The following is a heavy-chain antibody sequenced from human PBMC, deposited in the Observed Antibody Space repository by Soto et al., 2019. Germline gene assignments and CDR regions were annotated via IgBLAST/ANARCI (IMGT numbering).Heavy chain of an antibody. J-gene: IGHJ4*02. Sequence: KKGWASVKVSCKASGYTFTGYYMHWVRQAPGQGLEWMGWINPNSGGTNYAQTLQGQVTMTRDTSISTAYMELSRLRSDDTAVYYCARVPDTYYDFWSGYYAYWGQGTLVTVSS. D-gene: IGHD3-3*01. CDR1: GYTFTGYY. V-gene: IGHV1-2*02. CDR2: INPNSGGT. CDR3: ARVPDTYYDFWSGYYAY.